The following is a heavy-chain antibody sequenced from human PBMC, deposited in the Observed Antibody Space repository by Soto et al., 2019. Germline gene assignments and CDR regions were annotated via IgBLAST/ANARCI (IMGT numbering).Heavy chain of an antibody. CDR1: GASISSGGYS. J-gene: IGHJ6*02. CDR2: TYQSGSA. CDR3: ARDYYGMDV. Sequence: TLSLTCTVSGASISSGGYSWTWIRQSPGKGLEWIGYTYQSGSAYYNPSLKSRVTISVDRSKNQFSLNLTSVTAADTAVYYCARDYYGMDVWGQGTTVTVSS. V-gene: IGHV4-30-2*06.